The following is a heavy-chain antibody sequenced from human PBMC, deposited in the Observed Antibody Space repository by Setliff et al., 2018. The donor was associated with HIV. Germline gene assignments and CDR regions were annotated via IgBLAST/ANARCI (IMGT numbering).Heavy chain of an antibody. Sequence: GGSLRLSCAASGFTFSNCDMHWVRQAPGKGLEWVTVIWYDGSDKYYADSVKGRFTISRDNAKNSLYLQMNSLRAEDTAVYYCAREYGYSYANDAVDIWGQGTMVTVSS. CDR1: GFTFSNCD. CDR2: IWYDGSDK. J-gene: IGHJ3*02. D-gene: IGHD5-18*01. V-gene: IGHV3-33*01. CDR3: AREYGYSYANDAVDI.